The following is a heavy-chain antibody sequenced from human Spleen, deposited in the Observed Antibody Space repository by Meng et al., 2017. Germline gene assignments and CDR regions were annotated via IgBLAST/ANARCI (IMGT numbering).Heavy chain of an antibody. CDR1: GHNCPDSC. CDR3: ARDEDISAAGKLFGDY. Sequence: GTERKKPGASSKLSCKPSGHNCPDSCRRVVRRAPGQGLEWMGRINPKSGDTHYAQKFQARVTMTGDTSISTAYMELSGLRSDDTAMYYCARDEDISAAGKLFGDYWGQGTLVTVSS. J-gene: IGHJ4*02. V-gene: IGHV1-2*06. D-gene: IGHD6-25*01. CDR2: INPKSGDT.